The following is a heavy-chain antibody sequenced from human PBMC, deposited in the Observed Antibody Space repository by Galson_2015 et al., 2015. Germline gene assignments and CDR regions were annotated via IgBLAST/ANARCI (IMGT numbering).Heavy chain of an antibody. Sequence: SLRLSCAASGFTFSSYGMHWVRQAPGKGLEWVAVIWYDGSNKYYADSVKGRFTISRDNSKNTLYLQMNSLRAEDTAVYYCARERVPSRAPLTNWFDPWGQGTLVTVSS. CDR2: IWYDGSNK. CDR1: GFTFSSYG. J-gene: IGHJ5*02. CDR3: ARERVPSRAPLTNWFDP. D-gene: IGHD3-10*01. V-gene: IGHV3-33*01.